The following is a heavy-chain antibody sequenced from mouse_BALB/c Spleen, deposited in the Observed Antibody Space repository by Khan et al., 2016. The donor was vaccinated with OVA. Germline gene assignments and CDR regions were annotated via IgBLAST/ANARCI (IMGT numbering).Heavy chain of an antibody. J-gene: IGHJ3*01. CDR2: IWSGGST. D-gene: IGHD2-14*01. Sequence: QVQLKESGPGLVQPSQRLSITCTVSGFSLTTYGVHWVRQSPGKGLEWLGVIWSGGSTDYNAAFISSLSISKDNTKSKVFFKMNSLQADDTAIYYCARNSYRYDFTYWGQGTLVTVSA. CDR1: GFSLTTYG. CDR3: ARNSYRYDFTY. V-gene: IGHV2-4-1*01.